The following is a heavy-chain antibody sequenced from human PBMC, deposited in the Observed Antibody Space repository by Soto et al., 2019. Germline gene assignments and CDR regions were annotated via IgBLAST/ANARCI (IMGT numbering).Heavy chain of an antibody. D-gene: IGHD3-10*01. V-gene: IGHV3-23*01. Sequence: LLLEFGGGLVQPGGSLRLSCAASGFTFSSYAMSWVRQAPGKGLEWVSAISGVDGSTDYADSVKGRFTISRDNSWNTLYLQMNSLRVEDTAVYYCAKFVAWPRGAFDYWGQGTLVTVSS. CDR3: AKFVAWPRGAFDY. J-gene: IGHJ4*02. CDR1: GFTFSSYA. CDR2: ISGVDGST.